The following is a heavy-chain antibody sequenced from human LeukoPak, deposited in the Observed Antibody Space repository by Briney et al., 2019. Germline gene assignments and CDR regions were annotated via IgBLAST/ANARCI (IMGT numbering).Heavy chain of an antibody. V-gene: IGHV3-30*03. Sequence: GGSLRLSCAASGFTFSSYGMHWVRQAPGKGLEWVAVISYDGSNKYYADSVKGRFTISRDNSKNTLYLQMNSLRAEDTAVYYCARVTVTIPYYYGMDVWGQGTTVTVSS. CDR3: ARVTVTIPYYYGMDV. J-gene: IGHJ6*02. CDR2: ISYDGSNK. D-gene: IGHD4-11*01. CDR1: GFTFSSYG.